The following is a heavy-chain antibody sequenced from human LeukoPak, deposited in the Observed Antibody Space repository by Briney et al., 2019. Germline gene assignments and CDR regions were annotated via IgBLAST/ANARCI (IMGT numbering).Heavy chain of an antibody. V-gene: IGHV3-23*01. CDR3: AKDGYSGYDYFDY. D-gene: IGHD5-12*01. CDR1: GFTFSSYA. Sequence: GGSLRLSCAASGFTFSSYAMSWVRQAPGKGLEWVSAISGSGGSTYYADSVKRRFTISRDNSKNTLYLQMNSLRAEDTAVYYCAKDGYSGYDYFDYWGQGTLVTVSS. J-gene: IGHJ4*02. CDR2: ISGSGGST.